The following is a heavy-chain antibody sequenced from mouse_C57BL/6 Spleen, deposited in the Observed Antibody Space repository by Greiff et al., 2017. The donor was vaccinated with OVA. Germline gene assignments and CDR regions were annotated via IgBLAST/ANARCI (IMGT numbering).Heavy chain of an antibody. CDR1: GYTFSSSW. D-gene: IGHD2-1*01. CDR3: ARSGGNYVDWYFDV. CDR2: IYPGGGDT. Sequence: VQLQQSGPELVKPGASVKISCKASGYTFSSSWMNWVKQRPGKGLEWIGRIYPGGGDTNYNGKFKGKATLTADTSSSTAYMQLSSLPSEDSAVDFCARSGGNYVDWYFDVWGTGTTVTVSS. V-gene: IGHV1-82*01. J-gene: IGHJ1*03.